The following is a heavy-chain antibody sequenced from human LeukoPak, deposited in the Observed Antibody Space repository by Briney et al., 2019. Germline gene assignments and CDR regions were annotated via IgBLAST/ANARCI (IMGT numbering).Heavy chain of an antibody. Sequence: SETLSLTCTVSGGSISSSSYYWGWIRQPPGKGLEWIGSIYYSGSTYYNPSLKSRVTISVDTSKNQFSLKLSSVTAADTAVYYCASNPAVNYFDYWGQGTLVTVSS. CDR1: GGSISSSSYY. V-gene: IGHV4-39*01. J-gene: IGHJ4*02. CDR2: IYYSGST. CDR3: ASNPAVNYFDY.